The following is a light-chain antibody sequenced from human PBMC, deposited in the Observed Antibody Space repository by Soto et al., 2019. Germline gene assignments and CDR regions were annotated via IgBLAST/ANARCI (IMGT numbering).Light chain of an antibody. CDR2: KAS. V-gene: IGKV1-5*03. Sequence: DIQMTQSPSTLSASVGDRVTITCRASQYISSWLAWYQQKPGKAPKLLIYKASSLESGVPSRFNRSGSGKEFPLTISRLPADDFATYYCQQYNSQRTFGQGTKVEIK. CDR1: QYISSW. CDR3: QQYNSQRT. J-gene: IGKJ1*01.